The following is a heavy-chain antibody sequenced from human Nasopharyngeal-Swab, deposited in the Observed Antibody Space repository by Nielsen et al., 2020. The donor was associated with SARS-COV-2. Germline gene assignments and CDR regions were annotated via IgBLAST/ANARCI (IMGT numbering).Heavy chain of an antibody. CDR3: ARDTTVTSYYYYGMDV. CDR2: IYYSGST. V-gene: IGHV4-59*01. J-gene: IGHJ6*02. Sequence: GSLRLSCTVSGGSISSYYWSWIRQPPGKGLEWIGYIYYSGSTNYNPSLKSRVTISVDTSKNQFSLKLSSVTAADTAVYYCARDTTVTSYYYYGMDVWGQGTTVTVSS. D-gene: IGHD4-11*01. CDR1: GGSISSYY.